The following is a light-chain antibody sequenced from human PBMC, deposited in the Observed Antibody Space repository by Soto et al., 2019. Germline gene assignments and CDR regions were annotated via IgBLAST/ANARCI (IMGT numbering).Light chain of an antibody. Sequence: DSQMTQSPSSLSASIGDRVTITCRAGQTIGSHLNWYQQKPGKAPKLLIFAASNLQSGVPSRFSGSGSGTDFTLTINSLQPEDFASYYCQQTYTGANFGQGTRLEI. CDR3: QQTYTGAN. J-gene: IGKJ5*01. CDR1: QTIGSH. V-gene: IGKV1-39*01. CDR2: AAS.